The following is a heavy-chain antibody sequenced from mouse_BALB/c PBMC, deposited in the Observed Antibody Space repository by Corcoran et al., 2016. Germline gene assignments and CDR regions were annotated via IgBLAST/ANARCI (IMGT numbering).Heavy chain of an antibody. CDR3: ARGAIYYGNWFAY. D-gene: IGHD2-1*01. V-gene: IGHV3-6*02. CDR2: ISYDGSN. J-gene: IGHJ3*01. Sequence: DVQLQESGPGLVKPSQSLSLTCSVTGYSITSGYYSNWIRQFPANKLEWMGYISYDGSNNYNPSLKNRISITRDTSKNQFFLKLNSVTTEDTATYYCARGAIYYGNWFAYWGQGTLVTVSA. CDR1: GYSITSGYY.